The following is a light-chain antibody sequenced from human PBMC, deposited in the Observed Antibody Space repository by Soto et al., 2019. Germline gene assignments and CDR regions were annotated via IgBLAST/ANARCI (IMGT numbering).Light chain of an antibody. CDR2: DVS. V-gene: IGLV2-14*01. J-gene: IGLJ1*01. CDR1: SSDVGGYNY. Sequence: QSALTQPASVSGAPGQSITISCTGTSSDVGGYNYVSWYQQHPGKAPKLMIYDVSNRPSGVSNRFSGSKSGNTASLTMSGLQAEDEADYDCSSYTSSSTLYVFGTGTKVTVL. CDR3: SSYTSSSTLYV.